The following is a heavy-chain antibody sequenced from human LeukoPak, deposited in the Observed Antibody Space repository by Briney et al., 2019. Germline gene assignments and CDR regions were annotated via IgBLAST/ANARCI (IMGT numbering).Heavy chain of an antibody. CDR3: ARSGGVRATTGAYF. J-gene: IGHJ4*02. Sequence: PGGSLRLSCAASGFTFSSYSMNWVRQAPGKGLEWVSSISSSSSYIYYADSVKGRFTISRDNAKNSLYLQMNSLRAEDTAVYYCARSGGVRATTGAYFWGQGTLVTVSS. CDR1: GFTFSSYS. V-gene: IGHV3-21*01. D-gene: IGHD1-26*01. CDR2: ISSSSSYI.